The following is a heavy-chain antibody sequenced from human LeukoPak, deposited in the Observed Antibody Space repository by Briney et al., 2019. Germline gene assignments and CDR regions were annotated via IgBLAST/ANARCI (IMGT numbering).Heavy chain of an antibody. J-gene: IGHJ4*02. CDR3: AKDEAPGVVPAAIGYYFDY. CDR1: GFTFSSYG. CDR2: IRYDGSNK. Sequence: GGSLRLSCAASGFTFSSYGMHWVRQAPGKGLEWVAFIRYDGSNKYYADSVKGRFTISRDNSKNTLYLQMNSLRAEDTAVYYCAKDEAPGVVPAAIGYYFDYWGQGTLVTVSS. D-gene: IGHD2-2*01. V-gene: IGHV3-30*02.